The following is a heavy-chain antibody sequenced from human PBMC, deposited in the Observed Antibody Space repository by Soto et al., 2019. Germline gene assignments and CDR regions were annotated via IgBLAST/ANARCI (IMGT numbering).Heavy chain of an antibody. CDR1: GGSFSGYY. CDR3: AKGMIPVGWYDFEY. CDR2: INHSGST. V-gene: IGHV4-34*01. J-gene: IGHJ4*02. D-gene: IGHD6-19*01. Sequence: SETLSLTCAVYGGSFSGYYWSWIRRPPGKGLEWIGEINHSGSTNYNPSLKSRVTISVDTSKNQFSLKLSSVTAADTAIYYCAKGMIPVGWYDFEYWGQGTVVTVSS.